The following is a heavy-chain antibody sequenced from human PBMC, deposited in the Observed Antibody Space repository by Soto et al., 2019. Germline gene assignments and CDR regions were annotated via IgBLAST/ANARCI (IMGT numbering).Heavy chain of an antibody. D-gene: IGHD6-19*01. J-gene: IGHJ3*02. CDR1: GFTFSSYG. CDR2: IWYDGRNK. CDR3: ARVHSSGWSDAFDI. V-gene: IGHV3-33*01. Sequence: QVQLVESGGGVVQPGRYLRLSCAASGFTFSSYGMHWVRQAPGKGLEWVAVIWYDGRNKYYADSVKGRFTISRDNSKNTLYLQMNSLRAEDTAVYYCARVHSSGWSDAFDILGQGTMVTVSS.